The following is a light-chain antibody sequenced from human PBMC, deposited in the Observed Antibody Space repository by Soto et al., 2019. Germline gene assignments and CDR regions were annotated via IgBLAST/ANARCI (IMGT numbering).Light chain of an antibody. J-gene: IGLJ2*01. V-gene: IGLV2-14*01. CDR1: SSDVGGYNY. CDR3: SSYTTSSTLVV. CDR2: EVS. Sequence: QSVLTQPASVSGSPGQSITISCTGTSSDVGGYNYVSWYQQHPGKAPKLMIYEVSNRPSGVSNRFSGSKSGNTASLTISGLQAEDEADYYCSSYTTSSTLVVFGGGTNLTVL.